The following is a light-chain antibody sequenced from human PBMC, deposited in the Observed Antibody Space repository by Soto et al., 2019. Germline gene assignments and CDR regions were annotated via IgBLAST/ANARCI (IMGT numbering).Light chain of an antibody. Sequence: QSALTQPPSASGSPGQSVTISCAGTSSDVGAYNYVSWYQQHPGKAPKLMIYEVTKRPSGVPDRFSGSKSGNTASLTVSGLQVEDEADYCCSSHAGTKVVFGGGTKLTVL. V-gene: IGLV2-8*01. CDR1: SSDVGAYNY. CDR2: EVT. CDR3: SSHAGTKVV. J-gene: IGLJ2*01.